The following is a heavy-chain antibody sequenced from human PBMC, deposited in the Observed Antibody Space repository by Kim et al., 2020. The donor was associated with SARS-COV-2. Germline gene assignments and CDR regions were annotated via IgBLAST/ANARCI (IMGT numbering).Heavy chain of an antibody. CDR3: ARDPILTGLLTPSNYYYYGMDV. V-gene: IGHV4-39*01. J-gene: IGHJ6*02. CDR2: IYYSGST. Sequence: SETLSLTCTVSGGSISSSSYYWGWIRQPPGKGLEWIGSIYYSGSTYYNPSLKSRVTIYVDTSKNQFSLKLSSVTAADTAVYYCARDPILTGLLTPSNYYYYGMDVWGQGTTVTVSS. D-gene: IGHD3-9*01. CDR1: GGSISSSSYY.